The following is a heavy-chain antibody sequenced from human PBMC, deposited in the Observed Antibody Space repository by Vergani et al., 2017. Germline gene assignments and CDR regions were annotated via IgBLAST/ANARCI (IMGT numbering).Heavy chain of an antibody. CDR2: INHSGST. CDR3: ARGFSFTFGGVIAPMDV. Sequence: QVQLQQCGAGLLKPSETLSLTCAVYGGSFSGYYWSWIRQPPGKGLEWIGEINHSGSTNYNPSLKSRVTISVDTSKNQFSLKLSSVTAADTAVYYCARGFSFTFGGVIAPMDVWGKGTTVTVSS. CDR1: GGSFSGYY. D-gene: IGHD3-16*02. J-gene: IGHJ6*03. V-gene: IGHV4-34*01.